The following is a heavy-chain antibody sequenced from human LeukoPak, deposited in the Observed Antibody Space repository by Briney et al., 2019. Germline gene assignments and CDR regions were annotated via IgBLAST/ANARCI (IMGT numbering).Heavy chain of an antibody. J-gene: IGHJ6*02. V-gene: IGHV3-49*03. CDR2: IRSKAYGGTT. Sequence: GGSLRLSCTASGFTFGDYAMSWFRQAPGKGLEWVGFIRSKAYGGTTEYAASVKGRFTISRDDSKSIAYLQMNSLKTEDTAVYFCTYTYYDILTGSMTHYYYGMDVWGQGTTVTVSS. CDR3: TYTYYDILTGSMTHYYYGMDV. D-gene: IGHD3-9*01. CDR1: GFTFGDYA.